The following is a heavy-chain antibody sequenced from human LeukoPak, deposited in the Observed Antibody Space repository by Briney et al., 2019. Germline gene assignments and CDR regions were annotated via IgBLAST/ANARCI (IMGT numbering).Heavy chain of an antibody. CDR3: ARFSDFWSGYWDYYYMDV. D-gene: IGHD3-3*01. CDR2: VNPNSGNT. J-gene: IGHJ6*03. V-gene: IGHV1-8*01. Sequence: ASVRVSCKASGYTFASYDINWVRQASGQGLEWMGWVNPNSGNTGYAQKFQGRLTMTRDTSISTAYMELSSLRSDDTAVYYCARFSDFWSGYWDYYYMDVWGKGTTVTVSS. CDR1: GYTFASYD.